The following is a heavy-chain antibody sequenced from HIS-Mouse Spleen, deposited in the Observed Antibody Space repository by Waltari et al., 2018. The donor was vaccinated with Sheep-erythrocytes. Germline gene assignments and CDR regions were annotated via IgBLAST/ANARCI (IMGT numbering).Heavy chain of an antibody. J-gene: IGHJ4*02. CDR3: ARDRLGIFGY. V-gene: IGHV4-31*03. CDR2: IYYSGST. CDR1: GGSISSGGSY. Sequence: QVQLQESGPGLVKPSQTLSLTCTVSGGSISSGGSYLSWIRQHPGKGLGWIGYIYYSGSTYANPSLKSRVTISVDTSKNQFSLKLSSVTAADTAVYYCARDRLGIFGYWGQGTLVTVSS. D-gene: IGHD7-27*01.